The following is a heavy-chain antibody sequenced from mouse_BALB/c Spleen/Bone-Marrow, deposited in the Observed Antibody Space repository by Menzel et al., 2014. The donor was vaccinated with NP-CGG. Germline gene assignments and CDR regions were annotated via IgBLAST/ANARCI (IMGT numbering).Heavy chain of an antibody. CDR3: ARGGISVDY. CDR1: GYAFSVYW. CDR2: IYPGDGDT. V-gene: IGHV1-80*01. Sequence: VQLQQSGAELVRPGSSVKISCKASGYAFSVYWMNWVKQRPGQGLEWIGQIYPGDGDTNYNGKFKGRATLTAGKSSNTAYMQLSSLTSEDSAAYFCARGGISVDYWGQGTTLTVSS. J-gene: IGHJ2*01.